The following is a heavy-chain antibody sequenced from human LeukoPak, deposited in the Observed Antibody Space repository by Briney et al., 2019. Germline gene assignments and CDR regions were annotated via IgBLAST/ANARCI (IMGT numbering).Heavy chain of an antibody. D-gene: IGHD3-9*01. V-gene: IGHV4-34*01. J-gene: IGHJ4*02. CDR1: GGSFSGYY. CDR2: INHSGST. Sequence: SETLSLTCAVYGGSFSGYYWSWIRQPPGKGLEWIGEINHSGSTNYNPSLKSRVTISVDTSKNQVSLKLRSGTAADTAVYYCARILGDYNILTGLYLNYNFDYWGQGTLVTVSS. CDR3: ARILGDYNILTGLYLNYNFDY.